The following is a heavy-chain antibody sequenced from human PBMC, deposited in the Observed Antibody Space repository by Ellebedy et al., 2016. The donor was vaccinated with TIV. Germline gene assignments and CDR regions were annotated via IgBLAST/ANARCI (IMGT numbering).Heavy chain of an antibody. Sequence: AASVKVSCKASGYTFTGHWIHWVRQAPGQGPEWMAIINPSDGNTMYAQKFQGRVTLTRDTSTSTVYMELSSLTSDDTAMYYCARDSSLQEPLPHWWFDPWGQGTLVTVSS. V-gene: IGHV1-46*01. CDR2: INPSDGNT. CDR3: ARDSSLQEPLPHWWFDP. CDR1: GYTFTGHW. D-gene: IGHD1-26*01. J-gene: IGHJ5*02.